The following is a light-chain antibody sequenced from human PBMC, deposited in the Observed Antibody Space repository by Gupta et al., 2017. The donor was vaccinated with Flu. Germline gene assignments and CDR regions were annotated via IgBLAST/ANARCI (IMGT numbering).Light chain of an antibody. J-gene: IGLJ3*02. CDR3: SSYTTTDSLV. Sequence: QSALTPPASVSGSLGQSLTISCSGTSSDVGAFNYASWYQQFPGNAPKLIIYEVINRPSGVSNRFSGSKSGNTASLAISGLQAVDEADYYCSSYTTTDSLVFGGGTKLTVL. CDR2: EVI. V-gene: IGLV2-14*01. CDR1: SSDVGAFNY.